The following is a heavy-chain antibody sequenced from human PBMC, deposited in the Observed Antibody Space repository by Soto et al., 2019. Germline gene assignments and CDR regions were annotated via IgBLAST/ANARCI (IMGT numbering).Heavy chain of an antibody. Sequence: PSETLSLTCTVSGDSISSGDYYWSWIRQPQGKGLEWLGYIYYTRSTYYNPSLKRRVTISVDRSKNQFSPKLSSVTAADTAVYYCARVSDRWGQGTLVTVSS. J-gene: IGHJ5*02. V-gene: IGHV4-30-4*02. CDR3: ARVSDR. CDR1: GDSISSGDYY. CDR2: IYYTRST.